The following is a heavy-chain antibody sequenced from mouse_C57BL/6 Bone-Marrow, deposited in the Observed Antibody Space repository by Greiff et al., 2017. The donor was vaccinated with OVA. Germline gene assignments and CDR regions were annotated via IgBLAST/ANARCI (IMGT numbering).Heavy chain of an antibody. V-gene: IGHV1-19*01. D-gene: IGHD2-5*01. CDR2: INPYNGGT. CDR1: GYTFTDYY. J-gene: IGHJ4*01. Sequence: VQLKESGPVLVKPGASVKMSCKASGYTFTDYYMNWVKQSHGKSLEWIGVINPYNGGTSYNQKFKGKATLTVDKSSSTAYMELNSLTSEDSAVYYCARRSNYGVDYWGQGTSVTVSS. CDR3: ARRSNYGVDY.